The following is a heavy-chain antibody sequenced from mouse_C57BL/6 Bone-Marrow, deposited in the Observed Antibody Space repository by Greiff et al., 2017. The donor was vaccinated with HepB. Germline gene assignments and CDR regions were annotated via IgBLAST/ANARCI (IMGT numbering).Heavy chain of an antibody. CDR2: IDPSDSYT. D-gene: IGHD2-1*01. Sequence: VQLQQPGAELVMPGASVKLSCKASGYTFTSYWMHWVKQRPGQGLEWIGEIDPSDSYTNYNQKVKGKSTLTVDKSSSTAYMQLSSLTSEDSAVYYCARPLYGNYDWYFDVWGTGTTVTVSS. V-gene: IGHV1-69*01. CDR3: ARPLYGNYDWYFDV. CDR1: GYTFTSYW. J-gene: IGHJ1*03.